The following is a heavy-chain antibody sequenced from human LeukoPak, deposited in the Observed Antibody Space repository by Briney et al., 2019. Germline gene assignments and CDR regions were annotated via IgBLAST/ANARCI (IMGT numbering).Heavy chain of an antibody. J-gene: IGHJ3*02. CDR1: GLTFSSYW. D-gene: IGHD3-22*01. CDR3: ASDKWLPKYDAFDI. Sequence: GGSLRLSCAASGLTFSSYWMSWVRQAPGKGLEWVANIKQDGSEKYYVDSVKGRFTISRDNAKNSLYLQMNSLRAEDTAVYYCASDKWLPKYDAFDIWGQGTMVTVSS. V-gene: IGHV3-7*01. CDR2: IKQDGSEK.